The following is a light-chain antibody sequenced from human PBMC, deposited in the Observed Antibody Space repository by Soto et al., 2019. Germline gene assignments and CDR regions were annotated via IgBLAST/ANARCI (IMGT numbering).Light chain of an antibody. J-gene: IGLJ1*01. Sequence: QSALTQPPSASGSPVQSVTISCTGTSSDVGGYNYVSWYQQHPGKAPQLMIYEVSKRPSGVPDRFSGSKSGNTASLTVSGFQAEDDADYYCSSYAGRNNYVFGTGTKVTVL. V-gene: IGLV2-8*01. CDR1: SSDVGGYNY. CDR2: EVS. CDR3: SSYAGRNNYV.